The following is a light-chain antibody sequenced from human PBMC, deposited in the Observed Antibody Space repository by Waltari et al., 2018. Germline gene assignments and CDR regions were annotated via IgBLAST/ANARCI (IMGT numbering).Light chain of an antibody. CDR2: DVS. Sequence: QSALTQPRSVSGSPGQSVTISCTGTSSDVGGYNYVSWYQQHPGKAPKLMIYDVSKRPSGVPDRFAGSKSGNTASLTISGLQAEDEADYYCCSYAGSNNEVFGGGTKLTVL. V-gene: IGLV2-11*01. CDR1: SSDVGGYNY. J-gene: IGLJ3*02. CDR3: CSYAGSNNEV.